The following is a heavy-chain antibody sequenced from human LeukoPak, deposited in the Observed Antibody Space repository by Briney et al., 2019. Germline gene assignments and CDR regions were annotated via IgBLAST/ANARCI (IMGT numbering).Heavy chain of an antibody. CDR2: ISAYNGNT. J-gene: IGHJ4*02. D-gene: IGHD3-9*01. CDR1: GYTFTSYG. Sequence: GASVKVSCKASGYTFTSYGISWVRQVPGQGLEWMGWISAYNGNTNYAQKLQGRVTMTTDTSTSTAYMELRSLTSDDTAVYYCARETYSNILTGTDYWGPGTLVTVSS. CDR3: ARETYSNILTGTDY. V-gene: IGHV1-18*01.